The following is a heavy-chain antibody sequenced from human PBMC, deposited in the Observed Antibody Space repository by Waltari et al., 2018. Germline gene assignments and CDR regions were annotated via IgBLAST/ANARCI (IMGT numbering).Heavy chain of an antibody. CDR3: ARVWGGYNSKFFDY. Sequence: QVQQSGAEVKKPGASVSISCKSSGYTFTSYYMHCVRQAPGQGLAWMGYINPSGGATSYAQKFQGRLTMTRDTSTSTVYMELSSLRSEDTAVYYCARVWGGYNSKFFDYWGQGTLVTVSS. V-gene: IGHV1-46*01. D-gene: IGHD5-12*01. J-gene: IGHJ4*02. CDR2: INPSGGAT. CDR1: GYTFTSYY.